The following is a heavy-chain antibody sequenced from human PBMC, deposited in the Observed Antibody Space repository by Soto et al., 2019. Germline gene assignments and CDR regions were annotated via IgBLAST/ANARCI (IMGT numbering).Heavy chain of an antibody. J-gene: IGHJ4*02. Sequence: EVQLLESGGGLVQPGGSLRLSCAASGFTFSSYAMSWVRQAPGKGLEWVSAISGSGGSKYYADSVKGRFTISSDNSKNTQELQMNSQRAEDTAVYYCAYDSDSWYVRSFSDYWGQGTLVTVSS. CDR1: GFTFSSYA. D-gene: IGHD6-13*01. CDR2: ISGSGGSK. CDR3: AYDSDSWYVRSFSDY. V-gene: IGHV3-23*01.